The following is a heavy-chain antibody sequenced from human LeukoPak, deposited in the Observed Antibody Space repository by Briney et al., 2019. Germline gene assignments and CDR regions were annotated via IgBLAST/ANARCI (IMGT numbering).Heavy chain of an antibody. V-gene: IGHV3-53*04. CDR3: ARESSVSGWFIY. CDR2: IYPGGST. J-gene: IGHJ4*02. D-gene: IGHD6-19*01. Sequence: TLRLSCAASGFTPSNNFMGWVRQAPRKGLEWVSGIYPGGSTYYADPATGRFTLSRHNSENTLSLEMNSLRPEDTALYYCARESSVSGWFIYWGQGTLVTVSS. CDR1: GFTPSNNF.